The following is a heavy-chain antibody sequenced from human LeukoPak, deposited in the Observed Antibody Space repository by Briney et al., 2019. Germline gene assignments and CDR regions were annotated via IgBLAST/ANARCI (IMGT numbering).Heavy chain of an antibody. CDR2: ISFSSATI. Sequence: GGSLRLSCAASGFTFNTYGMSWVRQAPGKGLEWVSYISFSSATIHYADSVKGRFTISRDNAKNSLYLQMNSLRAEDTALYYCARDTHYYGSGSPAFDIWGQGTMVTVSS. CDR3: ARDTHYYGSGSPAFDI. J-gene: IGHJ3*02. D-gene: IGHD3-10*01. CDR1: GFTFNTYG. V-gene: IGHV3-48*01.